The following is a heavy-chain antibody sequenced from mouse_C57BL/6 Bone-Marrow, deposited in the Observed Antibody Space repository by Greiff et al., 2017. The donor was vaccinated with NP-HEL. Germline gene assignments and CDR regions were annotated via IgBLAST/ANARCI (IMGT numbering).Heavy chain of an antibody. D-gene: IGHD2-4*01. V-gene: IGHV7-3*01. CDR2: IRNKANGYTT. CDR3: ASYYDYDGYCDV. J-gene: IGHJ1*03. CDR1: GFTFTDYY. Sequence: EVKVEESGGGLVQPGGSLSLSCAASGFTFTDYYMSWVRQPPGKGLEWLGFIRNKANGYTTEYSASVKGRLTISRDNSHSILYLQIKALSAEDSATYYGASYYDYDGYCDVWGKGTTVTVSS.